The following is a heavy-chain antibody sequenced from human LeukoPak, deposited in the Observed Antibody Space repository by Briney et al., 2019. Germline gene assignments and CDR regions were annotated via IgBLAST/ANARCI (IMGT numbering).Heavy chain of an antibody. CDR3: ANDPAYYYYYMDV. Sequence: GGSLRLSCAASGFTFSSYGMHWVRQAPGKGLEWVAFIRYDGSNKYYADSVKGRFTISRDNSKNTLYLQMNSLRGEDTAVYYCANDPAYYYYYMDVWGKGTTVTVSS. J-gene: IGHJ6*03. CDR1: GFTFSSYG. CDR2: IRYDGSNK. V-gene: IGHV3-30*02.